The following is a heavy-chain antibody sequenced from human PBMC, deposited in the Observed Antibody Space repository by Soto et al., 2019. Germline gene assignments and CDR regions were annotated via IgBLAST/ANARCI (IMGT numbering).Heavy chain of an antibody. CDR3: VKEGRPRDLNY. V-gene: IGHV3-30-3*01. CDR2: ISHDGSQK. CDR1: EFTFSSHA. Sequence: PGGSLRLSCAASEFTFSSHAMHWVRRAPGKGLAWVALISHDGSQKHYADSVKGRFTISRDNSKNTLYLQMNSLRTEDTAIYYCVKEGRPRDLNYWGQGTLVTSPQ. J-gene: IGHJ4*02.